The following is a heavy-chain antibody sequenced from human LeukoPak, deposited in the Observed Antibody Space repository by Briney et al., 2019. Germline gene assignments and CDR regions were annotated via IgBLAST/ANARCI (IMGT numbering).Heavy chain of an antibody. J-gene: IGHJ4*02. D-gene: IGHD6-13*01. CDR3: AGDSIAAAGYFDY. V-gene: IGHV4-59*01. CDR2: IYYSGST. CDR1: GGSISSYY. Sequence: SETLSLTCTVSGGSISSYYWSWIRQPPGKGLEWIGYIYYSGSTNYNPSLKSRVTISVDTSKNQFSLKLSSVTAADTAVYYCAGDSIAAAGYFDYWGQGTLVTVSS.